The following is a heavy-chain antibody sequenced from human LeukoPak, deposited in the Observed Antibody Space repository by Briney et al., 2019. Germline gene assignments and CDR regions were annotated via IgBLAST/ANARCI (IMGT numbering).Heavy chain of an antibody. CDR1: GFTFSSYA. CDR3: AKAGTIFGVVILFDY. Sequence: GGSLRLSCPASGFTFSSYAMSWVRQAPGKGLEWVSAISGSGDSTYYADSVKGRFTISRDNSKNTLYLQMNSLRAEDTAVYYCAKAGTIFGVVILFDYWGQGTLVTVSS. CDR2: ISGSGDST. V-gene: IGHV3-23*01. J-gene: IGHJ4*02. D-gene: IGHD3-3*01.